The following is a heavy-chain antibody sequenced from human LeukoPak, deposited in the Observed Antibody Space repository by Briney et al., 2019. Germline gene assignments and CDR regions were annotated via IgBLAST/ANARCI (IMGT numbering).Heavy chain of an antibody. D-gene: IGHD1-1*01. V-gene: IGHV4-30-4*08. CDR1: GGSISSGDYY. CDR3: ARGVMSTTGTPPLDY. CDR2: IYYSGST. J-gene: IGHJ4*02. Sequence: SQTLSLTCTVSGGSISSGDYYWSWIRQPPVKGLEWIGYIYYSGSTYYNPSLKCRGTISVDTSKNQFSLKLSSVTAADTAVYYCARGVMSTTGTPPLDYWGQGTLVTVSS.